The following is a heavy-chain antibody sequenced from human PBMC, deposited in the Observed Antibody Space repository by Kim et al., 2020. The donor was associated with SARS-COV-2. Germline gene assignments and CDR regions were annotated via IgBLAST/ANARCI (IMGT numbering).Heavy chain of an antibody. D-gene: IGHD6-13*01. J-gene: IGHJ4*02. Sequence: GGSLRLSCAASGFTFSSYGMHWVRQAPGKGLEWVAVIWYDGSNKYYADSVKGRFTISRDNSKNTLYLQMNSLRAEDTAVYYCARSIAAAVHLDYWGQGTLVTVSS. CDR1: GFTFSSYG. V-gene: IGHV3-33*01. CDR2: IWYDGSNK. CDR3: ARSIAAAVHLDY.